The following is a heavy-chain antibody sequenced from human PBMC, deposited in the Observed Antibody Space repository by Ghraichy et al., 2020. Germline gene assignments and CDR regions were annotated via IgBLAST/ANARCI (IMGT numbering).Heavy chain of an antibody. CDR2: ISSGSSSI. CDR3: ARERGVYSHYYAMDV. Sequence: GESLNISCAASGFTFSGYSMNWVRQAPGKGLEWVSYISSGSSSIFYADSVKGRFTISRDSARNSLYLQMNSLRDEDAAVYYCARERGVYSHYYAMDVWGQGTTVTVSS. D-gene: IGHD5/OR15-5a*01. J-gene: IGHJ6*02. CDR1: GFTFSGYS. V-gene: IGHV3-48*02.